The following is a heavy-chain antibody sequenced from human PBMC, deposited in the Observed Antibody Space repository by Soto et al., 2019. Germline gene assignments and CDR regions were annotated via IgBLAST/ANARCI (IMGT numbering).Heavy chain of an antibody. V-gene: IGHV3-53*01. Sequence: GGSLRLSIAAPGFNVRTNYMSWVRQAPGKGLQWVSVTYTGGTTYYTDSLKGRFTVSRDNSKNTLYLQMNSLRAEDTAVYYCATGGGLQKKNDYWGQGTLVTVSS. J-gene: IGHJ4*02. CDR2: TYTGGTT. D-gene: IGHD2-15*01. CDR1: GFNVRTNY. CDR3: ATGGGLQKKNDY.